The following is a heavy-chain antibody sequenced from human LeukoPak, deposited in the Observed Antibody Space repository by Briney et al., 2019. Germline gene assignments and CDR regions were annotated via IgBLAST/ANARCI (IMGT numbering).Heavy chain of an antibody. CDR1: GFTFSSYA. Sequence: PGGSLRLSCAASGFTFSSYAMSWVRQAPGKGLEWVSAISGSGGSTYYADSVKGRFTISRDNSKNTLYLQMNSLGAEDAAVYYCAKARRVRGVTFDYWGQGTLVTVSS. D-gene: IGHD3-10*01. V-gene: IGHV3-23*01. CDR3: AKARRVRGVTFDY. CDR2: ISGSGGST. J-gene: IGHJ4*02.